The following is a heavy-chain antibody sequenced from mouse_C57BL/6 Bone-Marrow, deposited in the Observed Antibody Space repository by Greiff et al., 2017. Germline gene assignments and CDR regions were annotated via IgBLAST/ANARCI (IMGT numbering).Heavy chain of an antibody. Sequence: QVQLKESGAELARPGASVKLSCKASGYTFTSYGISWVKQRTGQGLEWIGEIYPRSGNTYYNEKFKGKATLTADKSSSTAYMELRSLTSEDSAVYFCARWGYGWFAYWGQGTLVTVSA. CDR1: GYTFTSYG. D-gene: IGHD2-2*01. V-gene: IGHV1-81*01. CDR2: IYPRSGNT. J-gene: IGHJ3*01. CDR3: ARWGYGWFAY.